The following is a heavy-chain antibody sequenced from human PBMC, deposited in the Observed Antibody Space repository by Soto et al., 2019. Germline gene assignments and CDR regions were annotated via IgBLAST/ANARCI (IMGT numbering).Heavy chain of an antibody. J-gene: IGHJ4*02. Sequence: SETLSLTCTVSGGSISSSTYYWGWMRQPPGKGLEWIACFFIGGNTSYNPSLKSRITMSIDTSKNQFSLKLSSVTAADTAVFYCARDYTVNYVGYFDYWGQGALVTVSS. CDR2: FFIGGNT. V-gene: IGHV4-39*07. D-gene: IGHD3-10*02. CDR3: ARDYTVNYVGYFDY. CDR1: GGSISSSTYY.